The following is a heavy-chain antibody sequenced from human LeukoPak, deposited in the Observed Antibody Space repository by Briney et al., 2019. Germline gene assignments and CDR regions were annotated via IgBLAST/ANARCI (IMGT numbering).Heavy chain of an antibody. J-gene: IGHJ4*02. CDR3: ARAITYYYDSSGYYYAYYFDY. CDR1: GFTFSSYW. V-gene: IGHV3-7*01. D-gene: IGHD3-22*01. CDR2: IKQDGSEK. Sequence: GGSLRLSCAASGFTFSSYWMSWVRQAPGKGLEWVANIKQDGSEKYYVDSVKGRFTISRDNAKNSLYLQMNSLRAEDTAVYHCARAITYYYDSSGYYYAYYFDYWGQGTLVTVSS.